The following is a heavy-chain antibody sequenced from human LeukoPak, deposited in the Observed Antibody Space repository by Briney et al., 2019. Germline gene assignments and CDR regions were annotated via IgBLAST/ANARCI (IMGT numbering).Heavy chain of an antibody. CDR3: ATNRAQAYYDFWSGYLAYFDY. J-gene: IGHJ4*02. CDR2: INPNSGGT. CDR1: GYTFTSYY. Sequence: ASVKVSCKASGYTFTSYYMHWVRQAPGQGLEWMGWINPNSGGTNYAQKFQGRVTMTRDTSISTAYMELSRLRSDDTAVYYCATNRAQAYYDFWSGYLAYFDYWVQGTLVTVSS. D-gene: IGHD3-3*01. V-gene: IGHV1-2*02.